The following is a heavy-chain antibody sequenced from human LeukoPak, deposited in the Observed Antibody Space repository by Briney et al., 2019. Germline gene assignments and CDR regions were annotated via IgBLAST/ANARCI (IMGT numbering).Heavy chain of an antibody. D-gene: IGHD6-13*01. CDR3: ARTAAEGFDY. J-gene: IGHJ4*02. CDR1: GGSISSGGYS. Sequence: SQTLSLTCAVPGGSISSGGYSWSWIRQPPGKGLEWIGYIYHSGSTYYNPSLKSRVTISVDRSKNQFSLKLSSVTAADTAVYYCARTAAEGFDYWGQGTLVTVSS. CDR2: IYHSGST. V-gene: IGHV4-30-2*01.